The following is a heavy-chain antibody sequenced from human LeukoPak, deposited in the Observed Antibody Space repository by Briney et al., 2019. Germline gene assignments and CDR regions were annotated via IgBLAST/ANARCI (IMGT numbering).Heavy chain of an antibody. J-gene: IGHJ4*02. Sequence: SVKVSCKASGYTFTSYHMHWVRQAPGQGLEWMGGIIPIFGTANYAQKFQGRVTITADESTSTAYMELSSLRSEDTAVYYCAAGEGSEDFYYFDYWGQGTLVTVSS. V-gene: IGHV1-69*13. CDR3: AAGEGSEDFYYFDY. CDR2: IIPIFGTA. CDR1: GYTFTSYH. D-gene: IGHD3-16*01.